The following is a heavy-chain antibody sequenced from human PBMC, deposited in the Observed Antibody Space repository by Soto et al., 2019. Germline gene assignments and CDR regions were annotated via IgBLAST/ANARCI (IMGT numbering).Heavy chain of an antibody. J-gene: IGHJ6*02. V-gene: IGHV3-15*07. CDR2: INSKTDGGTT. CDR3: TTAARHYYYGMDV. CDR1: GFTFNNAW. D-gene: IGHD6-6*01. Sequence: EVQVVESGGGLVKPGGSLRLSCAASGFTFNNAWMNWVRQAPGKGLEWVGRINSKTDGGTTDYAAPVKGRFTISRDDAKNTLYLQLNSLKTEDTAVYYCTTAARHYYYGMDVWGQGTTVTVSS.